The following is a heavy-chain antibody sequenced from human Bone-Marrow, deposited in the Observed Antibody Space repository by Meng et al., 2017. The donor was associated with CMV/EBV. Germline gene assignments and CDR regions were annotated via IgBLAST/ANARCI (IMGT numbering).Heavy chain of an antibody. CDR3: ARVDVLMVYAQYYYYYGMDV. CDR1: GYTFTSYG. D-gene: IGHD2-8*01. V-gene: IGHV1-18*01. CDR2: ISAYNGNT. Sequence: ASVKVSCKASGYTFTSYGISWVRQAPGQGLEWMGWISAYNGNTNYAQKLQGRVTISADKSISTAYLQWSSLKASDTAMYYCARVDVLMVYAQYYYYYGMDVWGQGTTVTVSS. J-gene: IGHJ6*02.